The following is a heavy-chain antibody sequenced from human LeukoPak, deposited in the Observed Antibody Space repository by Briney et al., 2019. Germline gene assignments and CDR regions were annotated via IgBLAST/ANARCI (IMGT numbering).Heavy chain of an antibody. J-gene: IGHJ4*02. V-gene: IGHV3-7*01. CDR2: IKQDGSEK. D-gene: IGHD5-18*01. CDR3: ARELDVDTAMVPLGDY. Sequence: GGSLRLSCAASGFTFTTYWMSWVRQAPGKGLEWVANIKQDGSEKYYVDSVKGRFTISRDNAKNSLYLQMNSLRAEDTAVYYCARELDVDTAMVPLGDYWGQGTLVTVSS. CDR1: GFTFTTYW.